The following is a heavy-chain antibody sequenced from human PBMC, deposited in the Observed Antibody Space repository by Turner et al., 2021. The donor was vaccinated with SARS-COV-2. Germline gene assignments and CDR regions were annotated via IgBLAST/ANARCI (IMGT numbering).Heavy chain of an antibody. CDR3: ARGYSSGWYQSGAFDI. CDR1: GFTVSRNY. CDR2: IYSGGST. V-gene: IGHV3-53*01. J-gene: IGHJ3*02. Sequence: EVQLVESGAGLIQPGGSLRLYCAASGFTVSRNYMSWVRQAPGKGLEWLSVIYSGGSTYYADSVKGRFTISRDNSKNTLYLQMNSLRAEDTAVYYCARGYSSGWYQSGAFDIWGQGTMVTVSS. D-gene: IGHD6-19*01.